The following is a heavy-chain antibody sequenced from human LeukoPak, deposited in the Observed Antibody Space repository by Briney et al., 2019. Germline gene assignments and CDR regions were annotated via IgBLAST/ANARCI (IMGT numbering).Heavy chain of an antibody. CDR2: IIPIFGTA. D-gene: IGHD2-15*01. V-gene: IGHV1-69*05. J-gene: IGHJ4*02. CDR1: GGTFSSYA. CDR3: ARGEGYCSGGSCLVDY. Sequence: ASGKVSCKASGGTFSSYAISWVRQAPGQGLEWMGRIIPIFGTANYAQKFQGRVTITTDESTSTAYMELSSLRSEDTAVYYCARGEGYCSGGSCLVDYWGQGTLVTVSS.